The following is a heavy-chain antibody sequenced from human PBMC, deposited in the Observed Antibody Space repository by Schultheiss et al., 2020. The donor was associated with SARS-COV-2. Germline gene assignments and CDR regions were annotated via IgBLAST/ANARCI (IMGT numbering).Heavy chain of an antibody. V-gene: IGHV3-30*18. CDR3: AKDPCGGDCYWVDY. D-gene: IGHD2-21*02. CDR1: GFTFSSFA. Sequence: GGSLRLSCAASGFTFSSFAMHWVRQAPGKGLEWVAVISYDGNNKYYADSVKGRFTISRDNSKNTLYLQMNSLRAEDTAVYYCAKDPCGGDCYWVDYWGQGTLVTVAS. CDR2: ISYDGNNK. J-gene: IGHJ4*02.